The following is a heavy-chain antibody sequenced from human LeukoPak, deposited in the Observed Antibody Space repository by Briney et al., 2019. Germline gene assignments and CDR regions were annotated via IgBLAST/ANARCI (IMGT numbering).Heavy chain of an antibody. J-gene: IGHJ4*02. Sequence: QSGGSLRLSCAASEFTFSSYWMHWVRQALGKWLVWVSRINSDGSSTSYADSVKGRFTISRDNAKNTLYLQMNSLRAEDTAVYYCARSPPVVYVDYWGQGTLVTVSS. CDR3: ARSPPVVYVDY. V-gene: IGHV3-74*01. D-gene: IGHD2-8*02. CDR1: EFTFSSYW. CDR2: INSDGSST.